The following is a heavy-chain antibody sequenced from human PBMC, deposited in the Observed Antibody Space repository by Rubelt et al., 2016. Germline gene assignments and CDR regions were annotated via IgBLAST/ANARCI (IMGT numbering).Heavy chain of an antibody. J-gene: IGHJ4*02. CDR2: LSSNGGST. D-gene: IGHD6-19*01. Sequence: GGSLRLSCSASGFTFSSYAMHWVRQAPGKGLEYVSALSSNGGSTYYAESVKGRFTISRDNSKNTLYLQMNSLRAEDTAVYYCAKDGRVESSGYGLPDYFDYWGQGTLVTVSS. V-gene: IGHV3-64*04. CDR1: GFTFSSYA. CDR3: AKDGRVESSGYGLPDYFDY.